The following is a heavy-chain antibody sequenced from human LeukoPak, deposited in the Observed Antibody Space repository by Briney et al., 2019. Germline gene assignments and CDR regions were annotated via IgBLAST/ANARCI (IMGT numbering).Heavy chain of an antibody. V-gene: IGHV1-2*06. CDR1: GYTFTGYY. CDR2: INPNSGGT. D-gene: IGHD3-22*01. J-gene: IGHJ4*02. CDR3: AMIGGSSGYYGY. Sequence: ASVKASCKASGYTFTGYYMHWVRQAPGQGLEWMGRINPNSGGTNYAQKFQGRVTMTRDTSISTAYMELSRLRSDDTAVYYCAMIGGSSGYYGYWGQGTLVTVSS.